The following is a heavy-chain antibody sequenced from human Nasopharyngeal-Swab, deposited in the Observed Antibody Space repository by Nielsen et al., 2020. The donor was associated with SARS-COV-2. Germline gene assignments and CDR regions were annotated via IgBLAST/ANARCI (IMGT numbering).Heavy chain of an antibody. D-gene: IGHD6-19*01. J-gene: IGHJ2*01. CDR3: ARLRYSSGRYWYFDL. Sequence: GGSLRLSCKASGYGFSGYWIAWVRQKPGKGLEWMGIIYPGYSDTRYSPSFQGQVTISADKSISTAYLQWSSLKASDTAMYYCARLRYSSGRYWYFDLWGRGTLVTVSS. CDR2: IYPGYSDT. V-gene: IGHV5-51*01. CDR1: GYGFSGYW.